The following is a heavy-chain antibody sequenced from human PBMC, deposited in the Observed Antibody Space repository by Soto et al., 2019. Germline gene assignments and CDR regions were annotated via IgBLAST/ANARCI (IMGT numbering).Heavy chain of an antibody. CDR3: PRGDRGAFDL. CDR1: GFTFSYYW. Sequence: EVQLVESGGGLVRPGGSLRLSCAASGFTFSYYWMHWVRQAPGKGLVWVSRIHSDGSSTTYADFVKGRFIISRDNARNTVDLQMNSVRVEYNAVYYSPRGDRGAFDLWGQGTVVTVSS. V-gene: IGHV3-74*01. CDR2: IHSDGSST. J-gene: IGHJ3*01.